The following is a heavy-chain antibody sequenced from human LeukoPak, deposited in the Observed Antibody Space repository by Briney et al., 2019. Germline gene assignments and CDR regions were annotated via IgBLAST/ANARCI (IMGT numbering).Heavy chain of an antibody. J-gene: IGHJ5*02. D-gene: IGHD3-10*01. CDR2: NYYSGST. CDR1: GGSISSSSYY. V-gene: IGHV4-39*01. Sequence: SETLSLTCTVSGGSISSSSYYWGRIRQPPGKGLEWIGCNYYSGSTYYNPSLKSRVTISVDTSKNQFSLKLSSVTAADTAVYYCARQITMVRGVTVTDWFDPWGQGTLVTVSS. CDR3: ARQITMVRGVTVTDWFDP.